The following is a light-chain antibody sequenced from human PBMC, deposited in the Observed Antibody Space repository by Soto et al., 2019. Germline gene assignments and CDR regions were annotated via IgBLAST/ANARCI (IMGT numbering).Light chain of an antibody. CDR1: QSISSW. Sequence: DMQMTQSPSTLSASVGDGVTITCRASQSISSWLAWYQQKPGKAPKLLIYDASGLESGVPSRFSGSGSGTEFTLTISSLQPDDFATYYCQQYNTWTFGQGTKVDIK. V-gene: IGKV1-5*01. CDR3: QQYNTWT. CDR2: DAS. J-gene: IGKJ1*01.